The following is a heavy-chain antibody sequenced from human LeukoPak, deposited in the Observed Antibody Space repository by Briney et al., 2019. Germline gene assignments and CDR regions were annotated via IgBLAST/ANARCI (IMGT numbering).Heavy chain of an antibody. CDR3: AKKWTLRGVNDY. J-gene: IGHJ4*02. D-gene: IGHD3-10*01. V-gene: IGHV3-23*01. CDR1: GFTFSSYT. CDR2: ISSSGGGT. Sequence: PGGSLRLSCAASGFTFSSYTMSWVRQAPGKGLEWVSDISSSGGGTYYADSVKGRFTISRDNSKKTLYLQMNSLTAEDTAVYYCAKKWTLRGVNDYWGQGTLVTVSS.